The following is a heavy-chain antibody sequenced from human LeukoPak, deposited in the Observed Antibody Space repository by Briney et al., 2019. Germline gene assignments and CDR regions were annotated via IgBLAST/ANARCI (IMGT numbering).Heavy chain of an antibody. V-gene: IGHV6-1*01. CDR3: ARVRATYYDIPSSYNWFDP. CDR2: IYYRSQWYN. D-gene: IGHD3-9*01. J-gene: IGHJ5*02. Sequence: SQTLSLTCDISGDSVSSASAGWNWIRQSPSRGLEWLGRIYYRSQWYNDDAVSVKSRITINPDTAKNQFSLKLSSVTAADTAVYYCARVRATYYDIPSSYNWFDPWGQGTLVTVSS. CDR1: GDSVSSASAG.